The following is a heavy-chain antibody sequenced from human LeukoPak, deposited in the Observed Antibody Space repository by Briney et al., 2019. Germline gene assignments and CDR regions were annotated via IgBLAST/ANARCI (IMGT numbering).Heavy chain of an antibody. V-gene: IGHV3-30*15. D-gene: IGHD2-2*01. CDR2: ISYDGSEK. Sequence: PGGSLRLSCAASGFTFSSYTMHWVRQAPGKGLQWVALISYDGSEKYYADSVKGRFTISRDNSKNTLYLQMSSLRAEDTAVYYCAKDRRDCSSTSCWGRYDAFDIWGQGTMVTVSS. CDR1: GFTFSSYT. CDR3: AKDRRDCSSTSCWGRYDAFDI. J-gene: IGHJ3*02.